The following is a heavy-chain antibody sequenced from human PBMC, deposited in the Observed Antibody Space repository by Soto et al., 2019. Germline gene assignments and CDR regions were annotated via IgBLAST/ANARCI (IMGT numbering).Heavy chain of an antibody. Sequence: GASVKVSCKASGGTFSSYAISWVRQAPGQGLEWMGGIIPIFGTANYAQKFQGRVTITADESTSTAYMELSSLRSEDKAVYYCARGRDRGYSYDYYYYYGMDVWGQGTTVTVSS. J-gene: IGHJ6*02. D-gene: IGHD5-18*01. CDR3: ARGRDRGYSYDYYYYYGMDV. V-gene: IGHV1-69*13. CDR2: IIPIFGTA. CDR1: GGTFSSYA.